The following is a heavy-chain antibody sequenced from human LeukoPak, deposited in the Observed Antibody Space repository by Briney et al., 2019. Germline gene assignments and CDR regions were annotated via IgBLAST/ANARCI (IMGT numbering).Heavy chain of an antibody. CDR2: ISDNGGST. D-gene: IGHD1-1*01. CDR3: VKDNEAGGSPFDR. J-gene: IGHJ4*02. V-gene: IGHV3-64D*06. CDR1: GFILRSHA. Sequence: GGSLRLSCSASGFILRSHAMHWVRQAPGKGLEYVSRISDNGGSTYYAESVKYRFTISRDNSKNTLYLQMSSLRAVDTAVYYCVKDNEAGGSPFDRWGQGTLVTVSS.